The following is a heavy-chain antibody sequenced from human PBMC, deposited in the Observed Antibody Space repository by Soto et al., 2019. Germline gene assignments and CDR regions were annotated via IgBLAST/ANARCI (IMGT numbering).Heavy chain of an antibody. Sequence: GGSLRLSCAASGFTFSSYAMHWVRQAPGKGLEWVAVISYDGSNKYYADSVKGRFTISRDNSKNTLYLQMNSLRAEDTALYYCARALLWFGELFPNYYYYGMDVWGQGTTVTVSS. CDR1: GFTFSSYA. V-gene: IGHV3-30-3*01. CDR3: ARALLWFGELFPNYYYYGMDV. CDR2: ISYDGSNK. J-gene: IGHJ6*02. D-gene: IGHD3-10*01.